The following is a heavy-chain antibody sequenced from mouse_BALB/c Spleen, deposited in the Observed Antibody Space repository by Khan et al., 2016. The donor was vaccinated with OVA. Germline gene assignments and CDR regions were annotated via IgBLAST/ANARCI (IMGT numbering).Heavy chain of an antibody. Sequence: EVQLQESGPGLVKPSQSLSLTCTVTGSSITSDYAWNWIRHFPGNRLEWLGYITYSGSTSYNPSLKSRISITRDTSKNQFFLHLNSVTTEDTATYYCARNYGDCDYWGQGTTLTVSS. CDR1: GSSITSDYA. V-gene: IGHV3-2*02. CDR2: ITYSGST. CDR3: ARNYGDCDY. J-gene: IGHJ2*01. D-gene: IGHD1-2*01.